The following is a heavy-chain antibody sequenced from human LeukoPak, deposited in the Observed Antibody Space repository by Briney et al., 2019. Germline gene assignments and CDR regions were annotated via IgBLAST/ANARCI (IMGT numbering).Heavy chain of an antibody. CDR1: GFTFSSYA. J-gene: IGHJ6*02. CDR3: AKDCSIRYFDWFRNYYYYYYGMDV. D-gene: IGHD3-9*01. CDR2: ISGSGGST. Sequence: GGSLRLSCAASGFTFSSYAMSWVRQAPGKGLEWVSAISGSGGSTYYADSVKGRFTISRDNSKNTLYLQMNSLRAEDTAVYYCAKDCSIRYFDWFRNYYYYYYGMDVWGQGTTVTVSS. V-gene: IGHV3-23*01.